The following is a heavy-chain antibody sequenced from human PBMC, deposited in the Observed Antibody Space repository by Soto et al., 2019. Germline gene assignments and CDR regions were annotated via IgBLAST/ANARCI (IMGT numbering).Heavy chain of an antibody. CDR3: VRVAGGADKWNFDY. D-gene: IGHD2-21*02. Sequence: GESLKISCKGSGYSFTTSWIGWVRQMPGKGLEWMGVIYPGDSETRYSPSFQGQVAISADRSISTAYLQWRGLKASDSAMYYCVRVAGGADKWNFDYWGQGTLVTVSS. CDR2: IYPGDSET. J-gene: IGHJ4*02. CDR1: GYSFTTSW. V-gene: IGHV5-51*01.